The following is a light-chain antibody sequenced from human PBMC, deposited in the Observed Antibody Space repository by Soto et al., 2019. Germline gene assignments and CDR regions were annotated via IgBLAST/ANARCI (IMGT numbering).Light chain of an antibody. CDR2: EYN. CDR1: SSNIGNND. Sequence: SVLTQPPSVSAAPGQTVTISCSGRSSNIGNNDVSWYQQFPGTAPRLLMYEYNKRPSGIPARFSGSKSGTSATLGITGLQTGDEADYYCGTWDNSLSAVFGGGTKLTVL. J-gene: IGLJ2*01. V-gene: IGLV1-51*02. CDR3: GTWDNSLSAV.